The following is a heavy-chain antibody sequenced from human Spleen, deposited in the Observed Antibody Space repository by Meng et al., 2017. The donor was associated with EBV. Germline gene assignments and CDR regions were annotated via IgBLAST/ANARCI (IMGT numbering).Heavy chain of an antibody. CDR1: YGSISSGSYY. V-gene: IGHV4-30-4*01. Sequence: QAWGPGLAQPSQTLSLPCSVSYGSISSGSYYWSWIRQAPGKGLEWIGYIYHSGTVYYNPSLKSRVSLLLDMSKNQFSVKLTSVTAADTAVYYCARVSVQWLRFDSWGQGTLVTVSS. CDR2: IYHSGTV. J-gene: IGHJ5*01. D-gene: IGHD6-19*01. CDR3: ARVSVQWLRFDS.